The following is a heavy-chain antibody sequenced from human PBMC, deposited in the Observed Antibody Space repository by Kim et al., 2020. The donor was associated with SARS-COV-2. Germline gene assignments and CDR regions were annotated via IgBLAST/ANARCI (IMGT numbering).Heavy chain of an antibody. J-gene: IGHJ6*02. Sequence: SETLSLTCTVSGGSISSGGYYWSWIRQHPGKGLEWIGYIYYSGSTYYNPSLKSRVTISVDTSKNQFSLKLSSVTAADTAVYYCARDRARGSSSGSPYYYYGMDVWGQGTTVTVSS. V-gene: IGHV4-31*03. D-gene: IGHD6-6*01. CDR1: GGSISSGGYY. CDR3: ARDRARGSSSGSPYYYYGMDV. CDR2: IYYSGST.